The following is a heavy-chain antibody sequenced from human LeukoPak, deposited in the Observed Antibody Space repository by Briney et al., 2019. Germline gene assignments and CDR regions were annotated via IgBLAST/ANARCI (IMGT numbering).Heavy chain of an antibody. V-gene: IGHV3-23*01. CDR2: INNGGTNT. D-gene: IGHD3-3*01. CDR1: GFTFSNYA. Sequence: PGGSLRLSCAASGFTFSNYAMSWVRQAPGKGLEWVSAINNGGTNTYYADSVKGRFTISRDNSKNTLYLQMNSLRAEDTAVYYCAKDERKLLRFLEWLLFFDYWGQRTLVTVSS. J-gene: IGHJ4*02. CDR3: AKDERKLLRFLEWLLFFDY.